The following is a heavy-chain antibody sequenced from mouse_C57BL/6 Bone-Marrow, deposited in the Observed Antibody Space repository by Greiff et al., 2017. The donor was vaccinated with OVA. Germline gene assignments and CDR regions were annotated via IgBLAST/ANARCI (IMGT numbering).Heavy chain of an antibody. D-gene: IGHD6-1*01. CDR2: INPNNGGT. V-gene: IGHV1-18*01. J-gene: IGHJ2*01. CDR3: ARRGRNTGYFDY. Sequence: EVQLQESGPELVKPGASVKIPCKASGYTFTDYNMDWVKQSHGKSLEWIGDINPNNGGTIYNQTFKGKATLTVDKSSSPAYMELRSLTSEDTAVYYGARRGRNTGYFDYWGQGTTLTVSS. CDR1: GYTFTDYN.